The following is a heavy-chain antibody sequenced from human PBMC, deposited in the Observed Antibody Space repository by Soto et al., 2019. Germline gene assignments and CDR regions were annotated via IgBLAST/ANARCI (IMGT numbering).Heavy chain of an antibody. V-gene: IGHV5-51*01. Sequence: GESLKISCNDSGYIFSTNWIAWVRQMPGKGLEWVGVIYCGDSDTRYSPSFQGQVTLSVDKSINTVYLQWSSLKASDTAIYYCARHNHGFDYWGQGTLVTVSS. CDR3: ARHNHGFDY. CDR2: IYCGDSDT. CDR1: GYIFSTNW. J-gene: IGHJ4*02.